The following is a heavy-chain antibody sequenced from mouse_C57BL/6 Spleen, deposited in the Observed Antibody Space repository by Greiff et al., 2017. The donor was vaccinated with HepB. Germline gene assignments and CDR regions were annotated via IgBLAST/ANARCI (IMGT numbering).Heavy chain of an antibody. J-gene: IGHJ3*01. CDR1: GYTFTSYG. CDR2: IYPRSGNT. Sequence: QVQLQQSGAELARPGASVKLSCKASGYTFTSYGISWVKQRTGQGLEWIGEIYPRSGNTYYNEKFKGKATLTADKSSSTAYMQLSSLTSEDSAVYYCARPNYDYDVGFAYWGQGTLVTVSA. D-gene: IGHD2-4*01. V-gene: IGHV1-81*01. CDR3: ARPNYDYDVGFAY.